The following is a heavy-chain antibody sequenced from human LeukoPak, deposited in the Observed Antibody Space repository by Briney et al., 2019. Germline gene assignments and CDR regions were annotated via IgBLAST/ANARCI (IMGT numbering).Heavy chain of an antibody. CDR1: GFNLGSYW. V-gene: IGHV3-7*01. CDR2: IRHDGSRI. D-gene: IGHD3-10*01. J-gene: IGHJ3*02. CDR3: ARDQNPGKFGQYYDAFDI. Sequence: PGGSLRLSCTASGFNLGSYWMTWLRQAPGRGLEWVPNIRHDGSRIHYVDAVRGRFTISRDNAKNSVYLQVDSLRVEDTAVYFCARDQNPGKFGQYYDAFDIWGQGTLVTVSP.